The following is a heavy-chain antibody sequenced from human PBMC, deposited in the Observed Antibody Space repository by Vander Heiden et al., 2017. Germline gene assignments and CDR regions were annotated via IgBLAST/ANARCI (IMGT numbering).Heavy chain of an antibody. J-gene: IGHJ4*01. Sequence: EVHLVESGGGLVQPGGSLRLSCAGSGFSFSTYSMNWVRQAPGKGLEWVSYISSIGGLIYYTDSVKGRFTISRDNAQNSLSLQMDSLRDEDTAVDYCAEEITGGDSLDWGNGTLGTVS. CDR1: GFSFSTYS. D-gene: IGHD3-10*01. V-gene: IGHV3-48*02. CDR2: ISSIGGLI. CDR3: AEEITGGDSLD.